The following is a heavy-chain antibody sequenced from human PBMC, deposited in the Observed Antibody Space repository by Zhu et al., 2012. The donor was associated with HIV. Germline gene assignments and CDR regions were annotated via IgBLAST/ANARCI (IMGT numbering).Heavy chain of an antibody. J-gene: IGHJ4*02. CDR2: INHRGST. D-gene: IGHD6-6*01. Sequence: QVQLEQWSAGLLKPSETLSLTCAVYGGSFNDYYWSWIRQSPERGLEWIGEINHRGSTTYSASLKSRLTISVDTSKSQFSLKLKSVTVADSGIYYCASHRPHFASWGRGTLVSVSS. CDR1: GGSFNDYY. CDR3: ASHRPHFAS. V-gene: IGHV4-34*02.